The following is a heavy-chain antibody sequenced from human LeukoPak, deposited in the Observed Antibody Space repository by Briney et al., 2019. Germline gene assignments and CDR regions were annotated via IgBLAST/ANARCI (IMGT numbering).Heavy chain of an antibody. CDR2: IYTSGST. D-gene: IGHD3-3*01. Sequence: SETLSLTCTVSGGSISSGSYYWSWIRQHAGKGLEWIGRIYTSGSTNYNPSLKSRVAISVDTSKNQFSLKLSSVTAADTAVYYCAGAPILYYDFWSASDYWGQGTLVTVSS. J-gene: IGHJ4*02. V-gene: IGHV4-61*02. CDR1: GGSISSGSYY. CDR3: AGAPILYYDFWSASDY.